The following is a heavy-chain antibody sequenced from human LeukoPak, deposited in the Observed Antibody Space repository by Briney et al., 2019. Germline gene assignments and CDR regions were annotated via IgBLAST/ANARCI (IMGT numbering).Heavy chain of an antibody. CDR3: AGSPRNWNDFDY. D-gene: IGHD1-1*01. Sequence: SETLSLTCTVSGGSISSGGYYWSWIRQHPGKGLEWIGYIYYSGSTYYNPSLKSRVTISVDTSKNQFSLKLSSVTAADTAVYYCAGSPRNWNDFDYWGQGTLVTVSS. V-gene: IGHV4-31*03. CDR1: GGSISSGGYY. J-gene: IGHJ4*02. CDR2: IYYSGST.